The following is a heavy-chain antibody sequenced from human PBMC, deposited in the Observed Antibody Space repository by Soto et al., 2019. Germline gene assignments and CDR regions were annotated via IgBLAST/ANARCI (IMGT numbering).Heavy chain of an antibody. Sequence: GGSLRLSCAASGFTFSSYWMHWVHQAPGKGLVWVSRINSDGSSTSYADSVKGRFTISRDNAKNTLYLQMNSLRAEDTAVYYCARETTRADRQASGWYWEYFQHWGQGTLVTVSS. CDR2: INSDGSST. CDR3: ARETTRADRQASGWYWEYFQH. D-gene: IGHD6-19*01. CDR1: GFTFSSYW. V-gene: IGHV3-74*01. J-gene: IGHJ1*01.